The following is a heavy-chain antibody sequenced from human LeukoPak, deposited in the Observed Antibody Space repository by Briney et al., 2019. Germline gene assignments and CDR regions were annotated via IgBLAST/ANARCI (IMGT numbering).Heavy chain of an antibody. J-gene: IGHJ4*02. Sequence: GGSLRLSCAASGFTFSTYAMSWVRQAAGKGLEWVSLISGSGGGTYYADSVKGRFTISRDNAKNSLYLQMNSLRAEDTAVYYCAREGEVDTAMVPFDYWGQGTLVTVSS. V-gene: IGHV3-23*01. CDR2: ISGSGGGT. CDR3: AREGEVDTAMVPFDY. CDR1: GFTFSTYA. D-gene: IGHD5-18*01.